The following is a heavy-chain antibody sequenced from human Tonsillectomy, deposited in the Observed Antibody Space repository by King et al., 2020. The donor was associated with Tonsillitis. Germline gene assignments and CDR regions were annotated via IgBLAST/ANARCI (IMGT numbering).Heavy chain of an antibody. CDR2: ISYDGSNK. CDR1: GFTFSSYG. D-gene: IGHD3-10*01. Sequence: VQLVESGGGVVQPGRSLRLSCAASGFTFSSYGMHWVRQAPGKGLEGVAVISYDGSNKYYADSVKGRFTISRDNSKNTLYLQMNSLRAEDTAVYYCAKPLPMVRGYGMDVWGQGTTVTVSS. J-gene: IGHJ6*02. CDR3: AKPLPMVRGYGMDV. V-gene: IGHV3-30*18.